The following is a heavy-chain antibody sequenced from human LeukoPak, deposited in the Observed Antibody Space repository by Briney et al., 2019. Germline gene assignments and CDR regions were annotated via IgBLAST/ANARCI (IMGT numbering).Heavy chain of an antibody. CDR3: ARNGGSYTFDI. Sequence: SETLSLTCSVSGGSISTYYWSWIRQPPGKGLEYIGYIYYTGSTSYNPSLKSRVTISVDTSKNQFSLKLSSVTAADTAVYYCARNGGSYTFDIWGQGTMVTVSS. CDR2: IYYTGST. D-gene: IGHD1-26*01. CDR1: GGSISTYY. J-gene: IGHJ3*02. V-gene: IGHV4-59*01.